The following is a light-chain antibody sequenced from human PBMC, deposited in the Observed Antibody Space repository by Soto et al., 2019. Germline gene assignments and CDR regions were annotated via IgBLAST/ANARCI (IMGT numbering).Light chain of an antibody. CDR3: QQYYSYPRT. CDR1: QTITNW. V-gene: IGKV1-5*01. CDR2: AAS. Sequence: DIQMTQSPSILSASVGDRVTITCRSSQTITNWLAWYQQKPGKAPKLLIYAASTLQSGVPSRFSGSGSGTDFTLTISCLQSEDFATYYCQQYYSYPRTFGQGTKVDNK. J-gene: IGKJ1*01.